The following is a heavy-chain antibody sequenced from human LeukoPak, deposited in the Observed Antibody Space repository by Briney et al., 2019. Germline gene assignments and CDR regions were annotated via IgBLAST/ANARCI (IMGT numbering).Heavy chain of an antibody. CDR1: GGSFSGYY. V-gene: IGHV4-59*01. J-gene: IGHJ4*02. D-gene: IGHD1-26*01. CDR2: IHYSGIT. Sequence: SETLSLTCAVYGGSFSGYYWSWIRQPPGKGLEWIGYIHYSGITNYNPSLKSRVTISVDTSKNQFSLRLSSVTAADTAVYYCARGQYSGSYWGQGTLVTVSS. CDR3: ARGQYSGSY.